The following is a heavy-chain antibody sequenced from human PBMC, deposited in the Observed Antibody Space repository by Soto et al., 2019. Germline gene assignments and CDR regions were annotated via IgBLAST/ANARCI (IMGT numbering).Heavy chain of an antibody. CDR3: ARGIILRFGEPGVTWFDP. Sequence: PGGSLRLSCVASGFTFSTYWMSWVRQAPGKGLEWVANIKQDGSEKYYVDSVKGRFTISRDNAKNSLYLQMNNLRAEDTAVYYCARGIILRFGEPGVTWFDPWGQGTLVTVSS. J-gene: IGHJ5*02. D-gene: IGHD3-10*01. CDR2: IKQDGSEK. V-gene: IGHV3-7*01. CDR1: GFTFSTYW.